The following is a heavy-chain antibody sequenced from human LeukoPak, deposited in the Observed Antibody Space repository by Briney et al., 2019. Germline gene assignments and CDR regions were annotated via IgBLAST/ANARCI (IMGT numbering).Heavy chain of an antibody. J-gene: IGHJ3*02. V-gene: IGHV1-8*03. CDR3: ARGLYYYGSGSYWSDAFDI. Sequence: ASVKVSCKASGYTFTSYDINWVRQATGQGLEWMGWMNPNGGNTGYAQKFQGRVTITRNTSISTAYMELSSLRSEDTAVYYCARGLYYYGSGSYWSDAFDIWGQGTMVTVSS. D-gene: IGHD3-10*01. CDR2: MNPNGGNT. CDR1: GYTFTSYD.